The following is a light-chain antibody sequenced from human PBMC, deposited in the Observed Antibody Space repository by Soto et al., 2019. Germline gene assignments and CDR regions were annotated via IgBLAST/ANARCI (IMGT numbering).Light chain of an antibody. CDR2: AAS. CDR1: QGISNY. Sequence: DIQMTQSPSSLSASVGDRVTITCRASQGISNYLAWYQQKPGKVPKLLIYAASTLQSGVPARFSGSGSGTDFTLTISSLQAEDVATYYYQKYNSAPVFTFGPGTKVDIK. J-gene: IGKJ3*01. V-gene: IGKV1-27*01. CDR3: QKYNSAPVFT.